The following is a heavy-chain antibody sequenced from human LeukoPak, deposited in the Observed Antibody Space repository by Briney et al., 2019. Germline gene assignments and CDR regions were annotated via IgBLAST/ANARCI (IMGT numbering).Heavy chain of an antibody. V-gene: IGHV3-11*05. CDR1: GFTFSDYY. CDR2: ISSSSSYI. J-gene: IGHJ5*02. D-gene: IGHD2-2*01. CDR3: ARDICSSTSCSSTQYNWFDP. Sequence: PGGSLRLSCAASGFTFSDYYMSWIRQAPGKGLEWVSYISSSSSYINYADSVKGRFTISRDNAKNSLYLQMNSLRAEDTAVYYCARDICSSTSCSSTQYNWFDPWGQGTLVTVSS.